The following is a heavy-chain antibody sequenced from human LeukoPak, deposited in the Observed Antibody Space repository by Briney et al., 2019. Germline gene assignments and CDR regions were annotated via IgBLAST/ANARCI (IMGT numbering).Heavy chain of an antibody. J-gene: IGHJ5*02. CDR3: AKDQLADCGGDCYSAP. D-gene: IGHD2-21*02. V-gene: IGHV3-23*01. CDR2: ISGSGGST. Sequence: PGGSLRLSCAASGFSFSSYTMCWGRAAPEGWLGWVSGISGSGGSTLYADSVKGRFTISRDNSKNTLYLQMNSLRPEDTAVYYCAKDQLADCGGDCYSAPWGQGTLVTVSS. CDR1: GFSFSSYT.